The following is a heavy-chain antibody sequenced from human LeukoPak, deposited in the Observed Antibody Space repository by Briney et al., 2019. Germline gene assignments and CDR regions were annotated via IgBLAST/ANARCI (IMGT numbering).Heavy chain of an antibody. CDR1: GYTFTGYY. J-gene: IGHJ1*01. Sequence: ASVKVSCKASGYTFTGYYMHWVRQAPGQGLAWMGWINPNSGGTNYAQKFQGRVTMTRDTSISTAYMELSRLRSDDTAVYYCARDRTGVFPEYFQHWGQGTLVTVSS. CDR2: INPNSGGT. D-gene: IGHD3-16*01. V-gene: IGHV1-2*02. CDR3: ARDRTGVFPEYFQH.